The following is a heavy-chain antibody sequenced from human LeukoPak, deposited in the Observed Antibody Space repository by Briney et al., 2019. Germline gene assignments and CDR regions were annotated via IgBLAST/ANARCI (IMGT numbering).Heavy chain of an antibody. V-gene: IGHV5-10-1*01. CDR1: GYSFNSYW. CDR2: IDPSDSYT. D-gene: IGHD3-16*01. Sequence: GESLKISWKGFGYSFNSYWISRGRQMPGKGVGWMGRIDPSDSYTNYSPSCQGHHTISADRSISTAYLQWSSLKASDTAMNYCSSHPVSLGEFMKWFGPWGQGTLVTVSS. CDR3: SSHPVSLGEFMKWFGP. J-gene: IGHJ5*02.